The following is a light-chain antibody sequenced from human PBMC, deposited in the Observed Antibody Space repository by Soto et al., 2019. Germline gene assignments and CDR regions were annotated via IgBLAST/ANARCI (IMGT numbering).Light chain of an antibody. CDR1: QSISSW. V-gene: IGKV1-5*01. CDR3: QQYHSYPLT. Sequence: DIPMTQSPSTLSASVGDRVTITCRASQSISSWLAWYQQKPGKAPTVLIYDASTLESGVPSRFSGSVSGTEFTLTVSNLQSDDFATYFCQQYHSYPLTFGGGTKVETK. J-gene: IGKJ4*01. CDR2: DAS.